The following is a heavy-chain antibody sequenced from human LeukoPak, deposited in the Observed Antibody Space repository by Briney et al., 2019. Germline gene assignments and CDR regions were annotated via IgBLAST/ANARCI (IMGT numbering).Heavy chain of an antibody. D-gene: IGHD3-10*01. CDR3: ATMVRGTYLDY. CDR1: GGSISSSSYY. J-gene: IGHJ4*02. V-gene: IGHV4-39*01. Sequence: SETLSLTCTVSGGSISSSSYYWGWIRQPPGKGLEWIGSIYYSGSTYYNPSLKSRVTISVDTSKNQFSLKPSSVTAADTAVYYCATMVRGTYLDYWGQGTLVTVSS. CDR2: IYYSGST.